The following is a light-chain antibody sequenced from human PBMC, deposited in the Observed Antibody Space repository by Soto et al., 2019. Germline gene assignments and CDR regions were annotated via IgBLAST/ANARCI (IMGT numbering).Light chain of an antibody. CDR1: QSVSSY. Sequence: EIVLTQSPGTLSLSPGERATLSCRASQSVSSYLAWYQQKPGQAPRLLIYGASSRATGIPDRFSGSGSGTDFTLTISRLEPEDFAVYYCQQEFTFGPGTKVDIK. CDR3: QQEFT. CDR2: GAS. J-gene: IGKJ3*01. V-gene: IGKV3-20*01.